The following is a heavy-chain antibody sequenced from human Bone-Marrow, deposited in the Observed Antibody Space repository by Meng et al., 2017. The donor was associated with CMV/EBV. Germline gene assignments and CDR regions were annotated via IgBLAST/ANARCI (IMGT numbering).Heavy chain of an antibody. Sequence: GESLKISCAASGFTFSDYYMSWIRQAPGKGLEWVSYISSSGSTIYYADSVKGRFTISRDNAKNSLYLQMNSLRAEDTAVYYCARDFDESGVEGIDAFDIWAQGTMVTVSS. CDR3: ARDFDESGVEGIDAFDI. V-gene: IGHV3-11*01. CDR2: ISSSGSTI. CDR1: GFTFSDYY. J-gene: IGHJ3*02. D-gene: IGHD2-8*01.